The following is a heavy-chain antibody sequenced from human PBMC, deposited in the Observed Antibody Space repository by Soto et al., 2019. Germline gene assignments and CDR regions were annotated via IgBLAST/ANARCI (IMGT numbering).Heavy chain of an antibody. CDR3: ASCDFWSGYYQLPFDY. CDR1: GFTFSSYW. D-gene: IGHD3-3*01. J-gene: IGHJ4*02. V-gene: IGHV3-7*01. CDR2: IKQDGSEK. Sequence: EVQLVESGRGLVQPGGSLRLSCAASGFTFSSYWMSWVRQAPGKGLEWVANIKQDGSEKYYVDSVKGRFTISRDNAKNSLYLQMNSLRAEDTAVYYCASCDFWSGYYQLPFDYWGQGTLVTVSS.